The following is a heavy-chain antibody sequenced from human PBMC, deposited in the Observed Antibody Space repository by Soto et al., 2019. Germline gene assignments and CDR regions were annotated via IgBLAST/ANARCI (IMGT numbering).Heavy chain of an antibody. CDR1: GFTFSSYA. CDR3: ARDYGSGTTPSYYFDY. Sequence: GGSLRLSCAASGFTFSSYAMHWVRQAPGKGLEWVAVISYDGSNKYYADSVKGRFTISRDNSKNTLYLQMNSLRAEDTAVYYCARDYGSGTTPSYYFDYWGQGTLVTVSS. V-gene: IGHV3-30-3*01. J-gene: IGHJ4*02. D-gene: IGHD3-10*01. CDR2: ISYDGSNK.